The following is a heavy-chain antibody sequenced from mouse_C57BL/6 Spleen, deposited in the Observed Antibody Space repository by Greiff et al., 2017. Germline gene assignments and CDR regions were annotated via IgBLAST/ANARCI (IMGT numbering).Heavy chain of an antibody. J-gene: IGHJ4*01. Sequence: EVQGVESGEGLVKPGGSLKLSCAASGFTFSSYAMSWVRQTPEKRLEWVAYISSGGDYIYYADTVKGRFTISRDNARNTLYLQMSSLKSEDTAMYYCTRGDYGNFYYAMDYWGQGTSVTVSS. V-gene: IGHV5-9-1*02. CDR2: ISSGGDYI. CDR1: GFTFSSYA. D-gene: IGHD2-1*01. CDR3: TRGDYGNFYYAMDY.